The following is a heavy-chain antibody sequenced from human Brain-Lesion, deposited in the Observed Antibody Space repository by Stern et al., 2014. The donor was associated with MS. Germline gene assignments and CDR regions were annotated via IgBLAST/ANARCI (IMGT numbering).Heavy chain of an antibody. CDR1: GGSISSGGYY. V-gene: IGHV4-61*02. Sequence: QVQLQESGPGLVKPSQTLSLSCTVSGGSISSGGYYWSWIRQPAGKGLEWIGRIFNSGSTGYNPTLKSRVTIAIDTSKNQFSRRLNSMTAADTAVYYCARGRVVPGFQYYATDVWGQGTTVIVSS. CDR2: IFNSGST. CDR3: ARGRVVPGFQYYATDV. J-gene: IGHJ6*02. D-gene: IGHD2-2*01.